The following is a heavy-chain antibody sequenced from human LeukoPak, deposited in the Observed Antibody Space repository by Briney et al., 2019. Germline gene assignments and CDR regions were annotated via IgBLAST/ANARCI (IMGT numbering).Heavy chain of an antibody. Sequence: WASVKVSCKASGYTFTSYGISWVRQGPGQGLEWMGWISAYNGNTNYAQKLQGRVTMTTDTSTSTAYMELRSLRSDDTAVYYCARELTLSYYDFWSGYYGGWFDPWGQGTLVTVSS. D-gene: IGHD3-3*01. CDR2: ISAYNGNT. CDR3: ARELTLSYYDFWSGYYGGWFDP. J-gene: IGHJ5*02. V-gene: IGHV1-18*01. CDR1: GYTFTSYG.